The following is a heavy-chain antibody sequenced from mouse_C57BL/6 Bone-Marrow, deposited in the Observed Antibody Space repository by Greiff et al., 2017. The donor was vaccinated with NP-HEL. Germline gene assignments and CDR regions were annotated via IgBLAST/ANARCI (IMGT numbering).Heavy chain of an antibody. J-gene: IGHJ3*01. CDR1: GVDFSRYW. Sequence: PAAGVDFSRYWMSWVRRAPGKGLEWIGEINPDSSTINYAPSLKDKFIISRDNAKNTLYLQMSKVRSEDTALYYCASYYYGFAYWGQGTLVTVSA. CDR2: INPDSSTI. V-gene: IGHV4-1*01. CDR3: ASYYYGFAY. D-gene: IGHD1-1*01.